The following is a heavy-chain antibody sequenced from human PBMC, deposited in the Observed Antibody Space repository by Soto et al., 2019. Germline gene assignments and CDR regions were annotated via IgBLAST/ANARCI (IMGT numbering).Heavy chain of an antibody. D-gene: IGHD2-15*01. J-gene: IGHJ4*02. CDR2: IYHSGST. CDR3: ARHGTYCSDARCYSSFFDY. V-gene: IGHV4-30-2*01. CDR1: GGSISSGGYS. Sequence: SETLSLTCAVSGGSISSGGYSWSWIRQPPGKGLEWIGYIYHSGSTYYNPSLKSRVTISVDRSKNQFSLKLSSVTAADTAVYYCARHGTYCSDARCYSSFFDYWGQGTPVTVSS.